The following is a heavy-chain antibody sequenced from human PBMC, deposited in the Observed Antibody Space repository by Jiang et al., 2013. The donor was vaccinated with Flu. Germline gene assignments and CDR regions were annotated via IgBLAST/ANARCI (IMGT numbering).Heavy chain of an antibody. V-gene: IGHV3-74*01. Sequence: VQLVESGGGLVQPGGSLRLSCAASGFTSRNYWMHWVRQVPGKGLVWVSRINSDGSSTSYADSVKGRFTISRDNAKNTLYLQMNSLRAEDTAVYYCALYYDDYEGVDYWGQGTLVTVSS. D-gene: IGHD3-3*01. CDR2: INSDGSST. CDR3: ALYYDDYEGVDY. J-gene: IGHJ4*02. CDR1: GFTSRNYW.